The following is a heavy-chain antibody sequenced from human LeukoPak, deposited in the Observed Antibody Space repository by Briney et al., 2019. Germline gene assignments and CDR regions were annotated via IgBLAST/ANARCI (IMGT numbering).Heavy chain of an antibody. Sequence: AGGSLRLSCAVSVFTFSSYWMTWVRQGPGKGLEWVSAISGSGGSTYYADSVKGRFTISRDNSKNTLYLQMNSLRAEDTAVYYCAKDHPYYDFWSGYRDYWGQGTLVTVSS. J-gene: IGHJ4*02. CDR1: VFTFSSYW. D-gene: IGHD3-3*01. CDR2: ISGSGGST. CDR3: AKDHPYYDFWSGYRDY. V-gene: IGHV3-23*01.